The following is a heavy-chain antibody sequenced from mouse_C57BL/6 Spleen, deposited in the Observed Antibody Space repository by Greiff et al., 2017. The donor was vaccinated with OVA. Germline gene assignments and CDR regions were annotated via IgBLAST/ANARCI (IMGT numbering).Heavy chain of an antibody. D-gene: IGHD1-1*01. J-gene: IGHJ2*01. V-gene: IGHV1-61*01. CDR1: GYTFTSYW. Sequence: QVQLLQPGAELVRPGSSVKLSCKASGYTFTSYWMDWVKQRPGQGLEWIGNIYPSDSETHYNQKFKDKATLTVDKSSSTAYMQLSSLTSEDSAVYYCARRDYYGSSPNFDYWGQGTTLTVSS. CDR3: ARRDYYGSSPNFDY. CDR2: IYPSDSET.